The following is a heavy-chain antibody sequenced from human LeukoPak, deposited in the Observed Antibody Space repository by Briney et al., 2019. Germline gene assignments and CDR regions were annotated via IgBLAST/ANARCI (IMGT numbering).Heavy chain of an antibody. D-gene: IGHD3-16*01. CDR1: GGSFSGHY. Sequence: PSETLSLTCAVYGGSFSGHYWSWIRQPPGKGLEWIGEINHSGSTSYNPSFKSRFTISVDTSLNQFSLKLSSVTAADTAFYYCVRDRGLGRGFDPWGQGTMVTVSS. J-gene: IGHJ5*02. V-gene: IGHV4-34*01. CDR2: INHSGST. CDR3: VRDRGLGRGFDP.